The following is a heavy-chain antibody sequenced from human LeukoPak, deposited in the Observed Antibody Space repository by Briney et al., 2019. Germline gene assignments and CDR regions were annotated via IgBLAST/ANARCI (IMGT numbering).Heavy chain of an antibody. V-gene: IGHV1-3*01. D-gene: IGHD5-24*01. Sequence: GASVKVSCKASGYTFTSYAMHWVRQAPGQRLEWMGWINAGNGHTKYSQNFQGRVTITRDSSANIVYMELSSLTSEDTAVYYCARGIWSATRVDYYLDNWGQGTLVTVSS. CDR1: GYTFTSYA. CDR2: INAGNGHT. CDR3: ARGIWSATRVDYYLDN. J-gene: IGHJ4*02.